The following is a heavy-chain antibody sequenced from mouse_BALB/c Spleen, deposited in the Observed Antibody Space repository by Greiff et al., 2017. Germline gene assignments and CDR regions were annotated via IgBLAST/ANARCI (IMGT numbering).Heavy chain of an antibody. Sequence: VQLQQSGAELARPGASVKLSCKASGYTFTSYWMQWVKQRPGQGLEWIGAIYPGDGDTRYTQKFKGKATLTADKSSSTAYMQLSSLASEDSAVYYCARYRYLYAMDYWGQGTSVTVSS. CDR1: GYTFTSYW. J-gene: IGHJ4*01. CDR3: ARYRYLYAMDY. CDR2: IYPGDGDT. D-gene: IGHD2-14*01. V-gene: IGHV1-87*01.